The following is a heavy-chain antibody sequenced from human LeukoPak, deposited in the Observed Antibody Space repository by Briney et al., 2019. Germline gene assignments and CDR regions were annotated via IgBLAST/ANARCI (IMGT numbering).Heavy chain of an antibody. V-gene: IGHV4-59*12. CDR2: IYYSGST. Sequence: SETLSLTCTVSGGSISSYYWSWIRQPPGKGLEWIGYIYYSGSTNYNPSLKSRVTISVDRSKNQFSLKLSSVTAADTAVYYCARDREVRGVISGSYYFDYWGQGTLVTVSS. CDR3: ARDREVRGVISGSYYFDY. J-gene: IGHJ4*02. CDR1: GGSISSYY. D-gene: IGHD3-10*01.